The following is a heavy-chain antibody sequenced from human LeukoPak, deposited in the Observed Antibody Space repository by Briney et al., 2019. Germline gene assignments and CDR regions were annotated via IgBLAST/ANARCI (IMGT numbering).Heavy chain of an antibody. CDR2: IKEDGSEK. V-gene: IGHV3-7*01. Sequence: GGSLRLSCATSGFTFSTYWMTWVRQAPGKGLEWVANIKEDGSEKYYVDSVKGRFTISRDSAKNSLYLQMNSLRAEDTAVYYCARDRAVAGLFDYWGQGTLVTVSS. J-gene: IGHJ4*02. CDR1: GFTFSTYW. CDR3: ARDRAVAGLFDY. D-gene: IGHD6-19*01.